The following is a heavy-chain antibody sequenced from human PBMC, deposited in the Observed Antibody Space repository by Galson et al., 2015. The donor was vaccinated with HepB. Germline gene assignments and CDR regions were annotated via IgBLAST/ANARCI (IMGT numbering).Heavy chain of an antibody. CDR1: GGTFSSYT. CDR3: ARGYYYDSSGYYYGFPFDY. CDR2: IIPILGIA. Sequence: SVKVSCKASGGTFSSYTISWVRQAPGQGLEWMGRIIPILGIANYAQKFQGRVTITADKSTSTAYMELSSLRSEDTAVYYCARGYYYDSSGYYYGFPFDYWGQGTLVTVSS. D-gene: IGHD3-22*01. V-gene: IGHV1-69*02. J-gene: IGHJ4*02.